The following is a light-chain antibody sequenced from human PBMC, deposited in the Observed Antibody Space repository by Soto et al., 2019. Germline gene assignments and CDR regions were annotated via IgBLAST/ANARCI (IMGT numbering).Light chain of an antibody. CDR1: RTVSNR. CDR2: GAS. V-gene: IGKV3-15*01. CDR3: HQYDSWT. Sequence: EILMRQSRDTLSVSPGESVTLFCRASRTVSNRLAWYQHKPGQAPRLLISGASTGATGIPPRFRGSGSGTEFTLTVDTLQSEDIAIYYCHQYDSWTFGQGTKVDIK. J-gene: IGKJ1*01.